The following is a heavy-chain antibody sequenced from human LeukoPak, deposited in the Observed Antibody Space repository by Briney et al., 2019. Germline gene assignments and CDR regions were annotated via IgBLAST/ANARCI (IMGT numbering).Heavy chain of an antibody. CDR3: ARPIGGAANSPFDY. Sequence: PGGSQRLSCAASGFTFSNYNMNWVRQAPGKGLEWVSSISSSSSYIYYADSVKGRFTISRDNAKNSLYLQMNSLRAEDTAVYYCARPIGGAANSPFDYWGQGTLVTVSS. J-gene: IGHJ4*02. CDR2: ISSSSSYI. CDR1: GFTFSNYN. D-gene: IGHD1-26*01. V-gene: IGHV3-21*01.